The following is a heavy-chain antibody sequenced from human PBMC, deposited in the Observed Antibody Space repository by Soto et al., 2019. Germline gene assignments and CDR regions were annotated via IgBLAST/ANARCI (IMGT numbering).Heavy chain of an antibody. Sequence: SETLSLTCAVYGGSFSGYYWSWIRQPPGKGLEWIGEINHSGSTNYNPSLKSRVTISVDTSKNQFSLKLSPVTAADTAVYYCARVSGSPPYFDYWGQGTLVTVSS. V-gene: IGHV4-34*01. CDR2: INHSGST. J-gene: IGHJ4*02. CDR3: ARVSGSPPYFDY. CDR1: GGSFSGYY. D-gene: IGHD3-22*01.